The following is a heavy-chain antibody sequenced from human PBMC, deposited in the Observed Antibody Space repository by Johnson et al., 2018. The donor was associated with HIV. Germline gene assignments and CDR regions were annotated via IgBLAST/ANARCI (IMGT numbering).Heavy chain of an antibody. Sequence: VQLVESGGGLVQPGGSLRLSCAASGFSVSSNYMSWVRQSPGKGLEWVSVTYSGGSTYYADSVKGRFSISRDNAKHSLYLQMNSLRAEDTAVYYCARDRGYWDAFDIWGQGTLVAVSS. J-gene: IGHJ3*02. CDR2: TYSGGST. V-gene: IGHV3-66*01. CDR3: ARDRGYWDAFDI. D-gene: IGHD3-22*01. CDR1: GFSVSSNY.